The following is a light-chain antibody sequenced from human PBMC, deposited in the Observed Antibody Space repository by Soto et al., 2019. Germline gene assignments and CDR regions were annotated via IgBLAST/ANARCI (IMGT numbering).Light chain of an antibody. CDR2: GAS. Sequence: EIVLTQSPATLSLSPGEGATLSCRASQSIRSPFLAWYQQKPGQAPRLFIHGASSRATGIPDRFSGSGSGTDFTLTISRLEPEDFAVYYCGSDEWTFGQGTKVE. J-gene: IGKJ1*01. V-gene: IGKV3-20*01. CDR3: GSDEWT. CDR1: QSIRSPF.